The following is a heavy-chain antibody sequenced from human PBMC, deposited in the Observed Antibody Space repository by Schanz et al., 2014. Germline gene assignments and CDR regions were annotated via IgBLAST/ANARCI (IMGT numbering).Heavy chain of an antibody. V-gene: IGHV3-33*01. CDR1: GFTFSRYG. J-gene: IGHJ4*02. D-gene: IGHD4-17*01. CDR2: TRYDGNNK. Sequence: QVQLVESGGGVVQPGRSLRLSCAASGFTFSRYGMHWVRQAPGKGLEWVAATRYDGNNKYYVDSVKGRFTISRDNSKNTLYLQVNSLRAEDTAVYYCVTDLGGDQTDYWGQGTLVIVSS. CDR3: VTDLGGDQTDY.